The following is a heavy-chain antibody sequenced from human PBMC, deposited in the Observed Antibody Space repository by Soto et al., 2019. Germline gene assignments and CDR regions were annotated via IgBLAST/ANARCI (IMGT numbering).Heavy chain of an antibody. CDR2: ISYDGSNK. CDR1: GFTFSSYA. CDR3: ARDYCSGGSCYDDAFDI. D-gene: IGHD2-15*01. Sequence: QVQLVESGGGVVQPGRSLRLSCAASGFTFSSYAMHWVRQAPGKGLEWVAVISYDGSNKYYADSVKGRFTISRDNSKNTLYLQMNSLRAEDTAVYYCARDYCSGGSCYDDAFDISGQGTMVTVSS. V-gene: IGHV3-30-3*01. J-gene: IGHJ3*02.